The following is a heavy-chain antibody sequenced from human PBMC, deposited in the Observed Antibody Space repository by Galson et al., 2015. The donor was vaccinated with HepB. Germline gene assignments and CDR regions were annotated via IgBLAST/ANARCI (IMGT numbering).Heavy chain of an antibody. D-gene: IGHD6-13*01. CDR3: ARLRTAAGFLDY. V-gene: IGHV1-18*01. CDR2: ISPYSGNT. J-gene: IGHJ4*02. Sequence: SVKVSCKASGYSFTTYGISWVRQAPGQGLEWMGWISPYSGNTNYAQNFQGRVTMTTDTSTRTVYMEVRSLKFDDTAVYYCARLRTAAGFLDYWGQGTLVTVSS. CDR1: GYSFTTYG.